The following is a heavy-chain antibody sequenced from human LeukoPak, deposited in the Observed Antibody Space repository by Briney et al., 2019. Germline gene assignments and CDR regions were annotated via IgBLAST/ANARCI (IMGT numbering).Heavy chain of an antibody. Sequence: GGALRLSCAASGFTFSDYYMSWIRQAPGKGLEWVSYISRWSSYTNYADSVKGRFTISRDNAKNSLYLQMNSLRAEDTAVYYCARVKRGYDSSGYLYYFDYWGQGTLVTVSS. CDR2: ISRWSSYT. CDR3: ARVKRGYDSSGYLYYFDY. J-gene: IGHJ4*02. D-gene: IGHD3-22*01. CDR1: GFTFSDYY. V-gene: IGHV3-11*05.